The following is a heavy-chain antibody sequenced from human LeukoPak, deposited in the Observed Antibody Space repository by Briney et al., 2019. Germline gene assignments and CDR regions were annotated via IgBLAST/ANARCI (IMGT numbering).Heavy chain of an antibody. V-gene: IGHV1-18*01. CDR2: ISAYNGNT. J-gene: IGHJ4*02. Sequence: ASVKVSCKASGYTFTSYGISWVRQAPGQGLEWMGWISAYNGNTNYAQKLQGRVTMTADTSTSTAYMELRSLRSDDTAVYYCARDYGYYDSSGPISLYWGQGTLVTVSS. D-gene: IGHD3-22*01. CDR1: GYTFTSYG. CDR3: ARDYGYYDSSGPISLY.